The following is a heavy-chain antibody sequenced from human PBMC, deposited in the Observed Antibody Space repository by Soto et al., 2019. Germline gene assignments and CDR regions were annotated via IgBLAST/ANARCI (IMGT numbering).Heavy chain of an antibody. Sequence: GGSMRLSCVASGFAFSTHAMSWVRQAPGKGLEWVSTFSGSGGNIYYAESVKGRLTISRDDSKNTLYLQMDSLRVEDTAVYYCAKDPPWTVGPLAMDVWGQGTTVTVSS. CDR3: AKDPPWTVGPLAMDV. J-gene: IGHJ6*02. CDR2: FSGSGGNI. CDR1: GFAFSTHA. V-gene: IGHV3-23*01. D-gene: IGHD1-26*01.